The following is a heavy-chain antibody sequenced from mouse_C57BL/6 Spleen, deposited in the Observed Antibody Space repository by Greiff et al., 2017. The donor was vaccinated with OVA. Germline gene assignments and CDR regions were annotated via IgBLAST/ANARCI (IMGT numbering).Heavy chain of an antibody. V-gene: IGHV1-52*01. Sequence: QVQLQQPGAELVRPGSSVKLSCKASGYTFTSYWMHWVKQRPIQGLEWIGNIDPSDSETHYNQKFKDKASLTVDKSSSTAYMQLSSLTSEDSAVYYCARLMVTTFDYWGQGTTLTVSS. CDR1: GYTFTSYW. D-gene: IGHD2-2*01. J-gene: IGHJ2*01. CDR3: ARLMVTTFDY. CDR2: IDPSDSET.